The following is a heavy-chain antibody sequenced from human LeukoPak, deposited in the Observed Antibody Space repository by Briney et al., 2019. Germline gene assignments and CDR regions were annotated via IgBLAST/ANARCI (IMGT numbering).Heavy chain of an antibody. CDR1: GDSISSYY. CDR2: IYYSGST. J-gene: IGHJ4*02. CDR3: ASCPLRGCWSGYHY. Sequence: SETLSLTCTVSGDSISSYYWSWIRPPPGKGLAWIGYIYYSGSTNYNPSLKSRVTISLDTSKNQFSLKLSSVGDADTAVYYCASCPLRGCWSGYHYWGQGTLVTVSS. V-gene: IGHV4-59*01. D-gene: IGHD3-3*01.